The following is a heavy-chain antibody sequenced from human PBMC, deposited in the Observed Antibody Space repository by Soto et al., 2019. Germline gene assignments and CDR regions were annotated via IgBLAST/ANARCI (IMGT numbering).Heavy chain of an antibody. V-gene: IGHV5-51*01. CDR3: ARPIGAHSTTDSTY. D-gene: IGHD2-2*01. CDR2: IYPSDSDT. J-gene: IGHJ4*02. CDR1: GYHFNNYW. Sequence: PWACLKISCKGSGYHFNNYWIGWVRQMSGKGLEGMGFIYPSDSDTRYSPSFQGQVTISADKSISIAYLQWSSLNASDTVMYDCARPIGAHSTTDSTYGGQGTLVTVYS.